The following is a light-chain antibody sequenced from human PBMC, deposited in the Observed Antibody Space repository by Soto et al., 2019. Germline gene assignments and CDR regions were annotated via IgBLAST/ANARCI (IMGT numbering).Light chain of an antibody. CDR3: QQYGRSQT. CDR1: QSVDSRY. J-gene: IGKJ1*01. CDR2: GTS. V-gene: IGKV3-20*01. Sequence: EILLTQSPGTLSLSPGERATLSCRASQSVDSRYLAWYQQKLGQAPRLLIYGTSTRATGIPDRFSGSGSGTDFTITITRLEPGDFAVYYCQQYGRSQTFGQGTKVEIK.